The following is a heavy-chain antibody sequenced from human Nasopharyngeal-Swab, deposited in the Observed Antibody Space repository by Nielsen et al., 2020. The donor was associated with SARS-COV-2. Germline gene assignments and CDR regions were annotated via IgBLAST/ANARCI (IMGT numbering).Heavy chain of an antibody. CDR2: INAGNGNT. V-gene: IGHV1-3*01. D-gene: IGHD3-10*01. CDR1: GYTFTSYA. J-gene: IGHJ6*02. CDR3: QTKFSVRGVGYYYYGMDV. Sequence: ASVKVSCKASGYTFTSYAMHWVRQAPGQRLEWMGWINAGNGNTKYSQKFQGRVTITRDTSASTAYMELSSLRSEDTAVYYCQTKFSVRGVGYYYYGMDVWGQGTTVTVSS.